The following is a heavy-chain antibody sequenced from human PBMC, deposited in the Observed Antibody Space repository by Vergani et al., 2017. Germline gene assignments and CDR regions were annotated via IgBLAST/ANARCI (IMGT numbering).Heavy chain of an antibody. CDR3: AGVFSPSAFWYLDL. Sequence: QVQLQESGPGLVKPSQTLSLTCTVSGDSIDSVSYYWTWIRQPAGKGLEWIGRIYASGNTNYNPSLRIRVIMSVDTSKNQNALALTSVTAADTAVYYCAGVFSPSAFWYLDLWGRGTLVTVSS. J-gene: IGHJ2*01. V-gene: IGHV4-61*02. CDR1: GDSIDSVSYY. CDR2: IYASGNT. D-gene: IGHD2/OR15-2a*01.